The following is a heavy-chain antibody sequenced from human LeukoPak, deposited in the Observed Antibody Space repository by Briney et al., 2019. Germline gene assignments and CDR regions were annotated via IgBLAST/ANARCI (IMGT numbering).Heavy chain of an antibody. J-gene: IGHJ4*02. Sequence: GGSLRLSCAASGVTFSSYAMSWVRQAPGKGLEWVSSISGSGGSPYYADSVKGRFTISRDNSNNTLYLEMNSLRADDTAVYYCAKDRVALAGIGLEYWGQGTLVTVSS. CDR1: GVTFSSYA. D-gene: IGHD6-19*01. CDR3: AKDRVALAGIGLEY. V-gene: IGHV3-23*01. CDR2: ISGSGGSP.